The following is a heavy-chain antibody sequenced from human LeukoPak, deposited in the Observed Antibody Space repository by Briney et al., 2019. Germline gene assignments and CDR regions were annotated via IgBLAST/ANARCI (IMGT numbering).Heavy chain of an antibody. Sequence: PGGSLRLSCAASGFTFSSYAMSWVRQAPGKGLEWVSAISGSGGSTYYADSVKGRFTISRDNSKNTLYLQMNSLRAEDTPVYYCAKVCGGSTSCYGSYYYYGMDVWGQGTTVTVSS. J-gene: IGHJ6*02. D-gene: IGHD2-2*01. CDR2: ISGSGGST. V-gene: IGHV3-23*01. CDR1: GFTFSSYA. CDR3: AKVCGGSTSCYGSYYYYGMDV.